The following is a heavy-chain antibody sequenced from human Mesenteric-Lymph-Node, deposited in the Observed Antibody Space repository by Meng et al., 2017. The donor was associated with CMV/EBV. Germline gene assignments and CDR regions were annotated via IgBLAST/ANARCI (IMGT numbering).Heavy chain of an antibody. Sequence: GSLRLSCSGSGGSISSSSYYWGWIRQPPGKGLEWIGSIYYSGSTYYNPSLKSRVTISVDTSKNQFSLNLSSVTAADTAVYYCARIAYCGGDCYAFDIWGQGTMVTVSS. CDR2: IYYSGST. V-gene: IGHV4-39*07. D-gene: IGHD2-21*01. CDR1: GGSISSSSYY. CDR3: ARIAYCGGDCYAFDI. J-gene: IGHJ3*02.